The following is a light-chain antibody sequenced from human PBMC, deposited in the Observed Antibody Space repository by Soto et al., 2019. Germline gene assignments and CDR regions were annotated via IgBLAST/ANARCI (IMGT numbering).Light chain of an antibody. CDR2: EVN. V-gene: IGLV2-8*01. Sequence: QSALTQPPSASGSPGQSVTISCTGTSSDVGGYNYVSWYQQYPGKAPQLVIYEVNKRPSGVPDRFSGSKSGNTASLTVSGLQAEDEADYYCSSYVGTRSYVCGTGTKLTVL. CDR3: SSYVGTRSYV. J-gene: IGLJ1*01. CDR1: SSDVGGYNY.